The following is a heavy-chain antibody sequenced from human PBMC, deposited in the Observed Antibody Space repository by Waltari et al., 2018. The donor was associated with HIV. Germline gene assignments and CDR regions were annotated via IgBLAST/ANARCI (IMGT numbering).Heavy chain of an antibody. V-gene: IGHV3-30*18. CDR1: GFTFRRHG. CDR3: AKDPYYYDSSGYADYFDY. D-gene: IGHD3-22*01. Sequence: QVQLVESGGGVGQPGRFLSLSYAVVGFTFRRHGPRGVRQAPGKGLEWVAVISYDGSNKYYADSVKGRFTISRDNSKNTLYLQMNSLRAEDTAVYYCAKDPYYYDSSGYADYFDYWGQGTLVTVSS. CDR2: ISYDGSNK. J-gene: IGHJ4*02.